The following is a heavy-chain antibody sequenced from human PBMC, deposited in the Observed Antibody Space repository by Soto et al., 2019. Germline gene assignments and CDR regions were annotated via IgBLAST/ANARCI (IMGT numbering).Heavy chain of an antibody. CDR2: IYYTGNT. V-gene: IGHV4-39*01. Sequence: SETLSLTCTVSGGSISSSTYYWGWIRQPPGKGLEWIGSIYYTGNTYYNPSLKSRVTISVDTSKNQFSLKLSSVTAADTAVYHCARMATVTTYFDYWGQGTLVTVS. CDR1: GGSISSSTYY. J-gene: IGHJ4*02. CDR3: ARMATVTTYFDY. D-gene: IGHD4-17*01.